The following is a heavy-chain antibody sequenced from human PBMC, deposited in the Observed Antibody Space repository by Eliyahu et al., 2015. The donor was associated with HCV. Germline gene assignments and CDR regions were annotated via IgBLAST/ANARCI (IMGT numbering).Heavy chain of an antibody. D-gene: IGHD3-10*01. Sequence: QVQLVESGGGVVPPGTSLRLSCVGSGFTFSDFAIHWFRQPSGKGLGWVXVISGDGRKKYYTDSVNGRFTISRDNSKNTLYLQVDSLRPEDTAVYHCAKEREVRGVNDYWGQGTLVTVSS. CDR3: AKEREVRGVNDY. CDR1: GFTFSDFA. J-gene: IGHJ4*02. CDR2: ISGDGRKK. V-gene: IGHV3-30*04.